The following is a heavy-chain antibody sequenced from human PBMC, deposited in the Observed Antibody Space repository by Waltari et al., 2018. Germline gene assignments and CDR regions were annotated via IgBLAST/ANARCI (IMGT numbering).Heavy chain of an antibody. CDR3: ATSRGYSDGLDAANWFDP. CDR2: FDPEDGET. D-gene: IGHD5-18*01. J-gene: IGHJ5*02. V-gene: IGHV1-24*01. CDR1: GYTLTELS. Sequence: QVQLVQSGAEVKKPGASVKVSCKVSGYTLTELSMHWVRQAPGKGLEWMGGFDPEDGETIYAQKFQGRVTRTEDTSTDTAYMELSSLRSEDTAVYYCATSRGYSDGLDAANWFDPWGQGTLVTVSS.